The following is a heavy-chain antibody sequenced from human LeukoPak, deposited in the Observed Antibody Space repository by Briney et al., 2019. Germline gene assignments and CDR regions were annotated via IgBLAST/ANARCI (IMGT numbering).Heavy chain of an antibody. V-gene: IGHV1-18*01. D-gene: IGHD3-3*01. CDR1: GYTFTGYH. Sequence: ASVKVSCKASGYTFTGYHMHWVRQAPGQGLEWMGWISAYNGNTNYAQKLQGRVTMTTDTSTSTAYMELRSLRSDDTAVYYCARAKDFWSGCVDPWGQGTLVTVSS. CDR2: ISAYNGNT. J-gene: IGHJ5*02. CDR3: ARAKDFWSGCVDP.